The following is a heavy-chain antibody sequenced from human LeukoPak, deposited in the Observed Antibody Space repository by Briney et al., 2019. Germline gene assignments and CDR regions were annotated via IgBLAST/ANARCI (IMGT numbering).Heavy chain of an antibody. CDR3: AREGYYYGSGSYRDGFDI. CDR2: IFRSSNYI. D-gene: IGHD3-10*01. J-gene: IGHJ3*02. Sequence: GGSLRLSCAASGFTFRSYSMNWVRQASGKGLEWVSSIFRSSNYIYYADSVKGRFTISRDKAKNSLYLQMSSLRAEDTAVYYCAREGYYYGSGSYRDGFDIWGQGTMVTVSS. CDR1: GFTFRSYS. V-gene: IGHV3-21*01.